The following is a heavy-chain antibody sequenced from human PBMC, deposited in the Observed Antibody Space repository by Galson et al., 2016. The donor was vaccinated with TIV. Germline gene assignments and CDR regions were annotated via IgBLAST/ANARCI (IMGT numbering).Heavy chain of an antibody. CDR2: IKLDGSES. D-gene: IGHD2-2*01. V-gene: IGHV3-7*01. CDR1: GFTFSNDW. Sequence: SLRLSCAASGFTFSNDWMTWVRQAPGKGLEWVANIKLDGSESYYVDSVRGRFTIARDNAKKSLYLQMNSLRAEDTTVYYCVRKDQVADFCSTTSCSHDYWGQGTLVTVSS. J-gene: IGHJ4*02. CDR3: VRKDQVADFCSTTSCSHDY.